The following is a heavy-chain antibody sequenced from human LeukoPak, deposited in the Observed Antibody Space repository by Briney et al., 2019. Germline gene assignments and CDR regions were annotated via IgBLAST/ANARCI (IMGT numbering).Heavy chain of an antibody. J-gene: IGHJ4*02. D-gene: IGHD2-15*01. V-gene: IGHV1-3*01. CDR3: ASESGYCSGGSCSNIDY. Sequence: ASVKVSCKASGYTFTSYYMHWVRQAPGQRLEWMGWINAGNGNTKYSQKFQGRVTITRDTSASTAYMELSSLRSEDTAVYYCASESGYCSGGSCSNIDYWGQGTLVTVSS. CDR1: GYTFTSYY. CDR2: INAGNGNT.